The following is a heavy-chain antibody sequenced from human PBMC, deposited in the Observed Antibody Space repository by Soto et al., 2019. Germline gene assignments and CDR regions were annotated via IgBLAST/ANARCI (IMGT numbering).Heavy chain of an antibody. CDR2: VSRDGTDK. Sequence: SLRLSCVASGSTFSSRTMHWVRQAPGKVLEWVAVVSRDGTDKYYGDSVKGRFTISRDNSQNTLYLQMNSLRGEYTAVYYCARGQDVVFVPLFDHWGQGALVTVAS. J-gene: IGHJ4*02. V-gene: IGHV3-30-3*01. D-gene: IGHD2-15*01. CDR1: GSTFSSRT. CDR3: ARGQDVVFVPLFDH.